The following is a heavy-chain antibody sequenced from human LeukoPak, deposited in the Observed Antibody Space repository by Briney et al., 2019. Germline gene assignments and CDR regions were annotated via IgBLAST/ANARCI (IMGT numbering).Heavy chain of an antibody. V-gene: IGHV3-23*01. CDR1: RFTFSSYA. CDR2: ISGSGGST. D-gene: IGHD3-3*01. J-gene: IGHJ4*02. CDR3: TTYDFWSGYIDY. Sequence: PGGSLRLSCAASRFTFSSYAMSWVRQAPGKGLEWVSAISGSGGSTYYADSVKGRFTISRDNSKNTLYLQMNSLRAEDTAVYYCTTYDFWSGYIDYWGQGTLVTVSS.